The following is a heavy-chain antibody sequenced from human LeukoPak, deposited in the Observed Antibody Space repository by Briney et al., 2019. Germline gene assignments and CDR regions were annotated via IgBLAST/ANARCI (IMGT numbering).Heavy chain of an antibody. CDR3: ARAPRDSSGYFYYYGMDV. V-gene: IGHV1-69*13. CDR2: IIPIFGTA. CDR1: GGTFSSYA. Sequence: GASVKVSCKASGGTFSSYAISWVRQAPGQGLEWMGGIIPIFGTANYAQKFQGRVTITADESTSTAYMELSSLRSEDTAVYYCARAPRDSSGYFYYYGMDVWGQGTTVTVSS. D-gene: IGHD3-22*01. J-gene: IGHJ6*02.